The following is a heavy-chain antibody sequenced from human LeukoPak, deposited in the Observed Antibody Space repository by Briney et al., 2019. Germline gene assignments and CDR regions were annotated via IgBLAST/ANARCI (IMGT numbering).Heavy chain of an antibody. CDR3: ARDQYGLVVVTAIFDY. D-gene: IGHD2-21*02. CDR2: INAGNGNT. J-gene: IGHJ4*02. V-gene: IGHV1-3*01. CDR1: GYTFTSYA. Sequence: ASVKVSCKASGYTFTSYAMHWVRQAPGQRLEWMGWINAGNGNTKYSQKFQGRVTITRDTSASTAYMELSSLRSEDTAVYYCARDQYGLVVVTAIFDYWGQGTLVTVSS.